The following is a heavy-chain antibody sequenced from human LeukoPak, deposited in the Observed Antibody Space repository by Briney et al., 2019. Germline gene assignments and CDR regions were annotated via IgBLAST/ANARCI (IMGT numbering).Heavy chain of an antibody. D-gene: IGHD3-9*01. V-gene: IGHV4-59*08. CDR3: ARLRYFDWLEDY. CDR2: IYYSGST. CDR1: SDSIRSYY. Sequence: SETLSLTCTVSSDSIRSYYWSWIRQPPGKGLEWIGYIYYSGSTNYNPSLKSRVTISVDTSKNQFSLKLSSVTAADTAVYYCARLRYFDWLEDYWGQGTLVTVSS. J-gene: IGHJ4*02.